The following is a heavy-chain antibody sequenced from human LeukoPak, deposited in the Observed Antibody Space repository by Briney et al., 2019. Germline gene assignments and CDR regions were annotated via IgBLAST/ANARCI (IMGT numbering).Heavy chain of an antibody. D-gene: IGHD3-22*01. V-gene: IGHV3-21*01. Sequence: GGSLRLSCAASGFTFSSYSMNWVRQAPGKGLEWVSSISSSSSYIYYADSVKGRFTISRDNAKNSLYLQMNSLRAEDTAVYYCASEYDSSGSFDYWGHGTLVTVSS. CDR1: GFTFSSYS. J-gene: IGHJ4*01. CDR2: ISSSSSYI. CDR3: ASEYDSSGSFDY.